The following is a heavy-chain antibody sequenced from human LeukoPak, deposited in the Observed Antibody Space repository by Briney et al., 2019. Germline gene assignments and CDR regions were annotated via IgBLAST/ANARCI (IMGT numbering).Heavy chain of an antibody. CDR1: GYTLTELS. CDR3: ARDRLDQVYDY. D-gene: IGHD6-19*01. J-gene: IGHJ4*02. V-gene: IGHV1-18*01. CDR2: ISAYNGNT. Sequence: ASVKVSCKVSGYTLTELSMHWVRQAPGQGLEWMGWISAYNGNTNYAQKLQGRVTMTTDTSTSTAYMELRSLRSDDTAVYYCARDRLDQVYDYWGQGTLVTVSS.